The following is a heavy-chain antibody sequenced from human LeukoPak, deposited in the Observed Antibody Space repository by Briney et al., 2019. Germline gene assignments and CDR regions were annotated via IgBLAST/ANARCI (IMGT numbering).Heavy chain of an antibody. CDR2: ISSSSSYI. Sequence: GGSRRLSLAASGFTFISYRMTWVRQAPGKGLEWVSSISSSSSYIYYAESVKGRFTISRDDAKNSLYLQMNSLRAEDTAVYYCARDGATDYYDSSGYFDYWGQGTLVTVSS. D-gene: IGHD3-22*01. J-gene: IGHJ4*02. CDR3: ARDGATDYYDSSGYFDY. V-gene: IGHV3-21*01. CDR1: GFTFISYR.